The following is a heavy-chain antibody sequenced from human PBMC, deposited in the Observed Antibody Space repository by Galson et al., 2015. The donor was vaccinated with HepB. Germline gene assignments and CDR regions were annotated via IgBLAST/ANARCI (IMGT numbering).Heavy chain of an antibody. Sequence: SLRLSCATSGFSFSTYSMNWVRQAPGRGLEWVSSISRNGHHIFNADSVRGRFTISRDNAKNSLYLQMKSLRAEDTAVYFCARDSRPRLMPTGLTDYWGQGALVTVSS. CDR2: ISRNGHHI. V-gene: IGHV3-21*01. CDR1: GFSFSTYS. D-gene: IGHD1-1*01. CDR3: ARDSRPRLMPTGLTDY. J-gene: IGHJ4*02.